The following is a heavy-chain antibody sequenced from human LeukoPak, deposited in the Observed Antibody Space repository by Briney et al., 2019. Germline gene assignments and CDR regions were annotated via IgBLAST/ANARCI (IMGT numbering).Heavy chain of an antibody. Sequence: GGSLRLSCAASGFTFRSYGMHWVRQAPGKGLEWVAFIRYDGNSNYYADSVKGRFTISRDNSRSTLYLQMNTLKAEDTAVYYCAKEEVISGNHGVYFDYWGQGTLVTVSS. CDR2: IRYDGNSN. CDR1: GFTFRSYG. D-gene: IGHD3-22*01. J-gene: IGHJ4*02. V-gene: IGHV3-30*02. CDR3: AKEEVISGNHGVYFDY.